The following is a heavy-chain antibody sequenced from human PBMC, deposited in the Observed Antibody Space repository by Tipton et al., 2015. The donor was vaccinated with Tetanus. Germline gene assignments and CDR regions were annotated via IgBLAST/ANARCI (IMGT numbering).Heavy chain of an antibody. CDR1: GGSVNSDDYC. J-gene: IGHJ4*02. CDR3: ARANNEFPKKGPFDS. CDR2: IFHTGDA. D-gene: IGHD1-1*01. Sequence: TLSLTCTVSGGSVNSDDYCWTWIRQHPGKGLDWIGYIFHTGDAVYNPSLKSRATISIDTSKNQFSLKLSSVTAADRAVYYCARANNEFPKKGPFDSWGQGSLVIVSS. V-gene: IGHV4-31*03.